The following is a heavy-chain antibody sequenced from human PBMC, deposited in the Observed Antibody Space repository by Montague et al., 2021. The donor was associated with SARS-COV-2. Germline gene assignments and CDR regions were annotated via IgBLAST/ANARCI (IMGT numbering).Heavy chain of an antibody. J-gene: IGHJ4*02. V-gene: IGHV3-48*03. D-gene: IGHD2-8*01. Sequence: SLRLSCAASGFTFSSYEMNWVRQAPGKGLEWVSYISSTFSTIFYSYSFNGLFTISRDNAKNSLYLQMNSLRAEDTAVYYCASRAPTRIVLMVYAIGGYFDYWGQGTLVTVSS. CDR3: ASRAPTRIVLMVYAIGGYFDY. CDR2: ISSTFSTI. CDR1: GFTFSSYE.